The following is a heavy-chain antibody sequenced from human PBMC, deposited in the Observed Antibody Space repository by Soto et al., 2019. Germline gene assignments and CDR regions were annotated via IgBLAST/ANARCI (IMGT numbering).Heavy chain of an antibody. Sequence: ASVKVSCKASGYTFTSYDFNWVRQATGQGLEWMGWMNPNSGNTGYAQKFQGRVTMTRNTSISTAYMELSSLRSEDTAVYYCARVPVYCSGGSCYYYYYYMDVWGKGTTVTVSS. J-gene: IGHJ6*03. V-gene: IGHV1-8*01. CDR3: ARVPVYCSGGSCYYYYYYMDV. CDR1: GYTFTSYD. D-gene: IGHD2-15*01. CDR2: MNPNSGNT.